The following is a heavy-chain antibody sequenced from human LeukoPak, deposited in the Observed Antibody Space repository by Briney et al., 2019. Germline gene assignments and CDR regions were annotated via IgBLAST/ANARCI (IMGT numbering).Heavy chain of an antibody. Sequence: SETLSLTCKVPGDSIRSDYWSCVRQPPGEGLEWMGNINYGESTNYNPSLKGRVTILVDTSKNQISLRLTSVTATDTAVYYCARLDCSADTCYNYWGQGTLVTVSS. CDR2: INYGEST. D-gene: IGHD2-15*01. CDR1: GDSIRSDY. J-gene: IGHJ4*02. CDR3: ARLDCSADTCYNY. V-gene: IGHV4-59*08.